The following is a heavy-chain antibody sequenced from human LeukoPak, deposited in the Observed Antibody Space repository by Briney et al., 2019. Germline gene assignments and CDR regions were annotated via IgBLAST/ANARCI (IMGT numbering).Heavy chain of an antibody. J-gene: IGHJ4*02. V-gene: IGHV1-18*01. CDR3: ARGGYSYGYMGYFDY. CDR1: GYTFSIYG. CDR2: ISAYNGNT. D-gene: IGHD5-18*01. Sequence: GASVKVSCKASGYTFSIYGVSWVRQAPGQGLEWVAWISAYNGNTNYAQKFQGRVTMTTDTSTTTAYMELRSLRSDDTAVYYCARGGYSYGYMGYFDYWVQGTLVTVSS.